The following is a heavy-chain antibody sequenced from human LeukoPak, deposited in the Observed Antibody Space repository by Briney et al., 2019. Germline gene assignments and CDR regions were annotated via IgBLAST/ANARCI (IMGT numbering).Heavy chain of an antibody. CDR1: GYTFTCYD. D-gene: IGHD6-13*01. J-gene: IGHJ5*02. Sequence: ASVKVSCKPSGYTFTCYDINWVQQATGQGLEWMGWMNPNSGNTGYAQKFQGRVTMTRNTSISTAYMELSSLRSEDTAVYYCARAPRTYIAAEGFDPWGQGTLVTVSS. V-gene: IGHV1-8*01. CDR3: ARAPRTYIAAEGFDP. CDR2: MNPNSGNT.